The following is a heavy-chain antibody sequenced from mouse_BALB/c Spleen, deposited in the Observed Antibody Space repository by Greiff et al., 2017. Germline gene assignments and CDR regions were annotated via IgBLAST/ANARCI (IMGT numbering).Heavy chain of an antibody. D-gene: IGHD4-1*01. J-gene: IGHJ3*01. Sequence: EVQLQQSGPSLVKPSQTLSLTCSVTGDSITSGYWNWIRKFPGNKLEYMGYISYSGSTYYNPSLKSRISITRDTSKNQYYLQLNSVTTEDTATYYCARGLTGRAWFAYWGQGTLVTVSA. CDR3: ARGLTGRAWFAY. CDR2: ISYSGST. V-gene: IGHV3-8*02. CDR1: GDSITSGY.